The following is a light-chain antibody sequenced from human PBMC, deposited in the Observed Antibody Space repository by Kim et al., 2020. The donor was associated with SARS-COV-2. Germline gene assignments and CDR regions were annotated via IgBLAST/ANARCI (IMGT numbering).Light chain of an antibody. Sequence: GDRVTITCRASESIGTWLAWYQQKPGRAPRLLIYLASTLENGVPSRFSGTGSGTEFSLSITSLQPDDFATYYCQHYSRFPYTFG. CDR3: QHYSRFPYT. V-gene: IGKV1-5*03. J-gene: IGKJ2*01. CDR1: ESIGTW. CDR2: LAS.